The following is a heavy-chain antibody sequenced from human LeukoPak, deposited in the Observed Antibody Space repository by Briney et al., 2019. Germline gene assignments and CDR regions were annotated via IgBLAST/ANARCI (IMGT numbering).Heavy chain of an antibody. CDR1: GFIFSTYE. D-gene: IGHD3-3*01. CDR2: ISYDGRDK. Sequence: PGGSLRLSCAASGFIFSTYEMHWVRQAPGKGLEWVAVISYDGRDKYYADSVKGRFTISRDNAKNSLYLQMNSLRAEDTAVYYCARAIPYYDFWSGSGPANYGMDVWGQGTTVTVSS. CDR3: ARAIPYYDFWSGSGPANYGMDV. J-gene: IGHJ6*02. V-gene: IGHV3-30-3*01.